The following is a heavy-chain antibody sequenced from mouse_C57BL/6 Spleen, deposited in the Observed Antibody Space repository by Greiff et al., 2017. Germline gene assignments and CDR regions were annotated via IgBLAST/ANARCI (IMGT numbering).Heavy chain of an antibody. CDR1: GFTFSDYG. V-gene: IGHV5-17*01. CDR2: ISSGSSTI. D-gene: IGHD2-2*01. Sequence: EVQVVESGGGLVKPGGSLKLSCAASGFTFSDYGMHWVRQAPEKGLEWVAYISSGSSTIYYADTVKGRFTISRDNAKNTLFLQMTSLRSEDTAMYYCAREGLEYYYAMDYWGQGTSVTVSS. CDR3: AREGLEYYYAMDY. J-gene: IGHJ4*01.